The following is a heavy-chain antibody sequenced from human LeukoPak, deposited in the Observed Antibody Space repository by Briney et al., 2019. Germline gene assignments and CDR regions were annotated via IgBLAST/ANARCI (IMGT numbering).Heavy chain of an antibody. J-gene: IGHJ4*02. CDR2: ISAYNGNT. CDR3: ARARGHYFDY. V-gene: IGHV1-18*01. D-gene: IGHD5-12*01. Sequence: ASVKVSCKASGYTFTSYAMNWVRQAPGQGLEWMGWISAYNGNTNYAQKLQGRVTMTTDTSTSTAYMELRSLRSDDTAVYYCARARGHYFDYWGQGTLVTVSS. CDR1: GYTFTSYA.